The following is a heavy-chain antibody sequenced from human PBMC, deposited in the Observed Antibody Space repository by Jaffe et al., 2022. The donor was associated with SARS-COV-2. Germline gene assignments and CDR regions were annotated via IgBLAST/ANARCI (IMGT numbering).Heavy chain of an antibody. Sequence: EVQLLESGGGLVQPGGSLRLSCAASGFTFSSYAMSWVRQAPGKGLEWVSAISGSGGSTYYADSVKGRFTISRDNSKNTLYLQMNSLRAEDTAVYYCAKDHSSYILSPHPENWFDPWGQGTLVTVSS. V-gene: IGHV3-23*01. CDR2: ISGSGGST. D-gene: IGHD2-15*01. CDR3: AKDHSSYILSPHPENWFDP. J-gene: IGHJ5*02. CDR1: GFTFSSYA.